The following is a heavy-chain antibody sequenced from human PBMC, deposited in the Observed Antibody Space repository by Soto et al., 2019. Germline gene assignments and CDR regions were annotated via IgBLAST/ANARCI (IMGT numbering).Heavy chain of an antibody. D-gene: IGHD3-10*01. CDR2: ISSNGGST. Sequence: GGSLRLSCAASGFIFSTYAMHWVRQAPGKGLEYVSAISSNGGSTYYADSVRGRFTISRDNVNDTLYLQMNNLRAEDSGLYYCTRGPRPISTGTGAYWGQGTQVTVPS. V-gene: IGHV3-64*04. J-gene: IGHJ4*02. CDR1: GFIFSTYA. CDR3: TRGPRPISTGTGAY.